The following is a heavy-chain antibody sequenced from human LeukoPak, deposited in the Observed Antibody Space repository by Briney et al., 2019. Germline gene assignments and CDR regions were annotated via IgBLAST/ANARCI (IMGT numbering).Heavy chain of an antibody. J-gene: IGHJ4*02. CDR2: ICGSGGRT. V-gene: IGHV3-23*01. CDR1: GFTFSSYA. D-gene: IGHD3-22*01. Sequence: GALRLSCAASGFTFSSYAMRWVRQAPGRGLVWVSAICGSGGRTYYADSVKGRFPISRDNSKNTLYLQMNSQRAEDTAVYYCAKDQTPIYYDSSGYYFPFDYWGQGTLVTVSS. CDR3: AKDQTPIYYDSSGYYFPFDY.